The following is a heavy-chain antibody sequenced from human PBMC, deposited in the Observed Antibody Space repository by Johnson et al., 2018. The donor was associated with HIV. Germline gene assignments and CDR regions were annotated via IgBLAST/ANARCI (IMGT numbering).Heavy chain of an antibody. Sequence: QMQLVESGGGVVQPGRSLRLSCAASGFTFSSYAMHWVRQAPGKGLEWVAVISYDGSNKYYADSVKGRFTISRDNYKNTLYLQMGSLRAEDMAVYYCARKVVTADDAFDIWGQGTMVTVSS. D-gene: IGHD2-21*02. CDR1: GFTFSSYA. J-gene: IGHJ3*02. V-gene: IGHV3-30*14. CDR3: ARKVVTADDAFDI. CDR2: ISYDGSNK.